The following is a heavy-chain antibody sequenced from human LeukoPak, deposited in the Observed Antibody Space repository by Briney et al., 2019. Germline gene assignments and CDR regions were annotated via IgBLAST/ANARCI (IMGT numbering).Heavy chain of an antibody. V-gene: IGHV3-23*01. CDR2: ISSGETT. Sequence: GGSLRLSCAASGFTFTRYALSWVRQAPGKGLEWVSGISSGETTFYADSGKGRLTISRDNSKNTLYLQIHSLRAEDTAVYYCARVKPGDFWTGYTFEYWGQGTLVTVSS. D-gene: IGHD3/OR15-3a*01. J-gene: IGHJ4*02. CDR1: GFTFTRYA. CDR3: ARVKPGDFWTGYTFEY.